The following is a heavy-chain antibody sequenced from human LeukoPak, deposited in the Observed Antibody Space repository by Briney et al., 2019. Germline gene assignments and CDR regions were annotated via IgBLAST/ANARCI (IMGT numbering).Heavy chain of an antibody. CDR3: ARGDAFDI. V-gene: IGHV1-2*06. Sequence: ASVKVSCKASGYTFTGYYMHWVRQAPGHGHEWMGRNNPNSGGTNYAQKFQGRVTMTRDTSISTVYMELSRLRSDDTAVYCCARGDAFDIWGQGTMVTVSS. J-gene: IGHJ3*02. CDR2: NNPNSGGT. CDR1: GYTFTGYY.